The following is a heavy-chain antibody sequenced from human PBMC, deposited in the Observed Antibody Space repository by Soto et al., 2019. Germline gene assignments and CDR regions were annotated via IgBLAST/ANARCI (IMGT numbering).Heavy chain of an antibody. D-gene: IGHD3-9*01. Sequence: GGSLRLSCVASGFTFSSYGMHWVRQAPGKGLEWVALISYDGTNKYYADSVKGRFTISRDNSKNTLYLQMNSLRAEDTAVYYCAKDGEGVYDILTAYRFDYWGQGALVTVSS. CDR1: GFTFSSYG. V-gene: IGHV3-30*18. CDR2: ISYDGTNK. J-gene: IGHJ4*02. CDR3: AKDGEGVYDILTAYRFDY.